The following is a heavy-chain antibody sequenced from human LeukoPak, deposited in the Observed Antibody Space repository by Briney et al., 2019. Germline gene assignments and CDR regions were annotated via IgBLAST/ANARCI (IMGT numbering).Heavy chain of an antibody. D-gene: IGHD3-22*01. Sequence: GGSLRLSCAASGFTFSSYSMNWVRQAPGKGLEWVSSISSSSSYIYYADSVRGRFTISRDNAKNSLYLQMNSLRAEDTAVYYCASPYYYDSSGSQRAFDIWGQGTMVTVSS. CDR1: GFTFSSYS. V-gene: IGHV3-21*01. CDR2: ISSSSSYI. J-gene: IGHJ3*02. CDR3: ASPYYYDSSGSQRAFDI.